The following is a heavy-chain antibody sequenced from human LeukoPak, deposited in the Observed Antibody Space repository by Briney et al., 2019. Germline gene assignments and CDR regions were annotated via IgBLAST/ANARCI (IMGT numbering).Heavy chain of an antibody. CDR3: ARGSISLA. CDR1: GFTFSSYT. CDR2: IVGASSYI. J-gene: IGHJ5*02. V-gene: IGHV3-21*01. Sequence: GGSLRLSCAASGFTFSSYTMNWVRQAPGKGLEWVSSIVGASSYIYYADSLKGGFTISRDTVKNSLFLQINSLRTEDTAVYYCARGSISLAWGQGTLVTVSS. D-gene: IGHD3-3*01.